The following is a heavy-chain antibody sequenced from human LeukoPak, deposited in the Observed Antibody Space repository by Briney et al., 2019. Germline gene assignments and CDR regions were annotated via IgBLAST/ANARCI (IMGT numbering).Heavy chain of an antibody. Sequence: SETLSLTCTVSGGSISSYYWSWIRQPPGKGLEWIGYIYYSGSTNYNPSLKSRVTISVDTSKNQFSLKLSSVTAADTAVYYCARVKDFWSGYYQSWRMDVWGQGTTVTVSS. V-gene: IGHV4-59*01. CDR1: GGSISSYY. CDR2: IYYSGST. CDR3: ARVKDFWSGYYQSWRMDV. D-gene: IGHD3-3*01. J-gene: IGHJ6*02.